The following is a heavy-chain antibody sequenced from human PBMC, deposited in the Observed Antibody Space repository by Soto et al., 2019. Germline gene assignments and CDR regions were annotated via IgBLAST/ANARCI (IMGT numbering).Heavy chain of an antibody. D-gene: IGHD1-26*01. CDR2: ISGSGGST. J-gene: IGHJ4*02. Sequence: EVQLLESGGGLVQPGGSLRLSCAASGFTFSNYAMSWVRQSPGKGLEWVSAISGSGGSTYYADYGKGRFTISRDNSKNTLYLQMHSLSAEDTAVYYCAKRRVGATRSYYFDYWGQGTLVTVSS. CDR3: AKRRVGATRSYYFDY. CDR1: GFTFSNYA. V-gene: IGHV3-23*01.